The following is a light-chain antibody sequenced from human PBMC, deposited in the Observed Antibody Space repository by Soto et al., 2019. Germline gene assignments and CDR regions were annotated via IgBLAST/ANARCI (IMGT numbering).Light chain of an antibody. CDR3: QQSYSTPPVT. CDR2: AAS. CDR1: QSIRTN. Sequence: DIQMTQSPSSLSASVGDRVTITCRASQSIRTNINWYQQKPGRAPKLLIYAASTLQSGDPSRFTGGGSATDFTLTISSVQPEDFATYYCQQSYSTPPVTFGQGTKLEIK. V-gene: IGKV1-39*01. J-gene: IGKJ2*01.